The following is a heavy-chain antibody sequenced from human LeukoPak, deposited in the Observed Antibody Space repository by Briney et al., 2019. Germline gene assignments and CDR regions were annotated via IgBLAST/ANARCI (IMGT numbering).Heavy chain of an antibody. V-gene: IGHV3-7*01. D-gene: IGHD6-19*01. Sequence: GGSLRLSCAASHFTFTTYWMSWVRQAPGKGLEWVANIKPDGSEKYYVDSVKGRFTISRDNAKNSLYLQMNSLRAEDTAVYYCARVESIAVAGTIDYWGQGTLVTVSS. J-gene: IGHJ4*02. CDR1: HFTFTTYW. CDR3: ARVESIAVAGTIDY. CDR2: IKPDGSEK.